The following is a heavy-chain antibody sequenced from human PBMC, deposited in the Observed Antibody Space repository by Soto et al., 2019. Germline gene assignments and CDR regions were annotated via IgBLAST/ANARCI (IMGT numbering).Heavy chain of an antibody. Sequence: QVQLQQWGAGLLKPSETLSLTCAVYGGSFSGYYWSWIRQPAGKGLEWIGEINHSGSTNYNPSLKSRVTISVDTSKNQFSLKLSSVTAADTAVYYCAREIQGVSVDYWGQGTLVTVSS. J-gene: IGHJ4*02. V-gene: IGHV4-34*01. CDR3: AREIQGVSVDY. CDR2: INHSGST. CDR1: GGSFSGYY. D-gene: IGHD5-18*01.